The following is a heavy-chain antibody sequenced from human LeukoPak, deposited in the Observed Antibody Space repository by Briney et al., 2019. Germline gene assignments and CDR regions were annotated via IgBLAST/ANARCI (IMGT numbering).Heavy chain of an antibody. Sequence: SETLSLTCTVSGGSISSYYWSWIRQPPGKGLEWIGSIYYSGSTYYNPSLKSRVTISVDTSKNQFSLKLSSVTAADTAVYYCASGSGAIYWGQGTLVTVSS. CDR3: ASGSGAIY. J-gene: IGHJ4*02. V-gene: IGHV4-59*12. CDR2: IYYSGST. CDR1: GGSISSYY. D-gene: IGHD6-19*01.